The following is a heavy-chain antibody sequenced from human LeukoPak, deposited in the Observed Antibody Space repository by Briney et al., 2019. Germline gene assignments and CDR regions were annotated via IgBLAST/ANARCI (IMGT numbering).Heavy chain of an antibody. CDR2: IKDDGSAK. Sequence: GGSLRLSCAASGLNFPISRMSWVRQAPGKGLEWVATIKDDGSAKYYVGSVKGRFTISRDNAKSSVHLQMNSLRVEDTAVYYCANLGYSDWGQGTLVTVSS. V-gene: IGHV3-7*01. J-gene: IGHJ4*02. CDR3: ANLGYSD. D-gene: IGHD4-23*01. CDR1: GLNFPISR.